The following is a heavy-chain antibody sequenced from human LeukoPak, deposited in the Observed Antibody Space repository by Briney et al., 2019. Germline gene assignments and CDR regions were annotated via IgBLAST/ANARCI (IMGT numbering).Heavy chain of an antibody. CDR3: ARSRRGYCSSTSCYEAGALRY. CDR2: IYYSGST. V-gene: IGHV4-39*01. J-gene: IGHJ4*02. Sequence: SETLSLTCTVSGGSISSSYYYWGWIRQPPGKGLEWIGSIYYSGSTYYNPSLKSRVTISVDTSKNQFSLKLRSVTAADTAVYYCARSRRGYCSSTSCYEAGALRYWGQGTLVTVSS. D-gene: IGHD2-2*01. CDR1: GGSISSSYYY.